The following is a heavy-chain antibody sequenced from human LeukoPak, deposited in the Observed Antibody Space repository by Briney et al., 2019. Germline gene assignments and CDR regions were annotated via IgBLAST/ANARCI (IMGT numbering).Heavy chain of an antibody. J-gene: IGHJ4*02. Sequence: GESLKISCKASGYRFTSKWIAWVRQVPGKGLEWMGIIYPGDSDIRYSPSFQGQVTISVDKSISSASLQWSSLKASDTATYYCARRSEGMATSAFDYWGRGTVVTVST. D-gene: IGHD5-24*01. CDR3: ARRSEGMATSAFDY. CDR2: IYPGDSDI. CDR1: GYRFTSKW. V-gene: IGHV5-51*01.